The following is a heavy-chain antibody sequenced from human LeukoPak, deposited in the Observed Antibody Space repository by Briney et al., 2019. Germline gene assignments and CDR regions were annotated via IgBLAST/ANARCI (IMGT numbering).Heavy chain of an antibody. Sequence: PGRSLRLSCAASGFTVSSYGMHLVRQAAGKGLEWVAVISYDGSNKYYADSVKGRFTISRDNSKNTLYLQMNSLRAEDTAVYYCARSGGSGWYYFDYWGQGTLVTVSS. CDR3: ARSGGSGWYYFDY. V-gene: IGHV3-30*03. D-gene: IGHD6-19*01. J-gene: IGHJ4*02. CDR1: GFTVSSYG. CDR2: ISYDGSNK.